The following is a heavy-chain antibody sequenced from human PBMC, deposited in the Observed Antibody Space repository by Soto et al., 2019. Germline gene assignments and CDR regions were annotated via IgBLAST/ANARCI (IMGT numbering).Heavy chain of an antibody. V-gene: IGHV3-21*01. CDR2: ILSSGASI. CDR1: GVTFSSFS. Sequence: EVQLVESGGGLVKPGGSLRLSCAASGVTFSSFSFNWVRQSPGKGLEWVSFILSSGASIYYADSVKGRFTISGDNAKNSLYLQMNSLKDEDKAVYYCARDSGEQLVLRGFYYYYMDVWGKGTTVTVSS. J-gene: IGHJ6*03. D-gene: IGHD6-6*01. CDR3: ARDSGEQLVLRGFYYYYMDV.